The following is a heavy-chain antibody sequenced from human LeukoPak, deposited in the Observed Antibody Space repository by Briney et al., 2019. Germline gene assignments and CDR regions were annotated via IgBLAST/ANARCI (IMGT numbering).Heavy chain of an antibody. D-gene: IGHD3-3*02. CDR1: GGTFSSYA. CDR3: ARGAILAWLPLSDSSRYYFDY. J-gene: IGHJ4*02. V-gene: IGHV1-69*05. Sequence: GASVKVSCKASGGTFSSYAISWVRQAPGQGLEWMGGIIPIFGTANYAQKFQGRVTITTDESTSTDYMELSTLRSEDTAVYYCARGAILAWLPLSDSSRYYFDYWGQGTLVTVSS. CDR2: IIPIFGTA.